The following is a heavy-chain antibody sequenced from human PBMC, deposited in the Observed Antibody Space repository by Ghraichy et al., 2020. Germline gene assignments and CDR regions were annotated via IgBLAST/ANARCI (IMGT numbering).Heavy chain of an antibody. D-gene: IGHD4-17*01. CDR3: ASGPNKYGELDY. Sequence: SEPLSLTCNVSGGSMSNYYWTWIRQFSGKGLEWIGYIYSTGSPNYNPSLESRVTISMHTSKNQFSLNLRSVTAADTAVYYCASGPNKYGELDYWGQGTLVTVSS. CDR2: IYSTGSP. J-gene: IGHJ4*02. V-gene: IGHV4-59*01. CDR1: GGSMSNYY.